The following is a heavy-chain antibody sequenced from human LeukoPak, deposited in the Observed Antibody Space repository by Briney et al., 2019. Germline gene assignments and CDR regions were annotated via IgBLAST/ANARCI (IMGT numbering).Heavy chain of an antibody. CDR3: ARIYTGARDAFDI. CDR2: IYYSGST. J-gene: IGHJ3*02. CDR1: GGAISSYF. D-gene: IGHD1-26*01. Sequence: PSETLSLTCTVSGGAISSYFWGWIRQPPGKGLEWIGHIYYSGSTYYTPSLKSRVTISVDTSKDQFSLKLSSVTAADTAVYYCARIYTGARDAFDIWGQGTMVTVSS. V-gene: IGHV4-39*07.